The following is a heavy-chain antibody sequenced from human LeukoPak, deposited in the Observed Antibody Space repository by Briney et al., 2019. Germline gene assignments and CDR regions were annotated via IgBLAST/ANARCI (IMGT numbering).Heavy chain of an antibody. CDR2: INPNSGDT. J-gene: IGHJ4*02. V-gene: IGHV1-2*06. Sequence: GASVKVSCKASGYTFTGYYTNWVRQAPGQGLEWMGRINPNSGDTNYAQQFQGRVTMTRDTSINTAYMELSGLTSDDTAMYYCARDRIGCGSTSCYIDYWGQGTLVTVSS. D-gene: IGHD2-2*02. CDR3: ARDRIGCGSTSCYIDY. CDR1: GYTFTGYY.